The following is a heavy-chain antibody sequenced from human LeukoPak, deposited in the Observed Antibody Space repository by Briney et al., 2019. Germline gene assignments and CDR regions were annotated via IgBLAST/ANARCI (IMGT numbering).Heavy chain of an antibody. CDR2: MNPNSGNT. J-gene: IGHJ3*02. CDR1: GYTFTSYD. CDR3: ATTMGLWFGELTLAFDI. Sequence: ASVKVSCKDSGYTFTSYDINWVRQATGQGLEWMGWMNPNSGNTGYAQKFQGRVTMTRNTSISTAHMELSSLRSEDTAVYYCATTMGLWFGELTLAFDIWGQGTMVTVSS. D-gene: IGHD3-10*01. V-gene: IGHV1-8*01.